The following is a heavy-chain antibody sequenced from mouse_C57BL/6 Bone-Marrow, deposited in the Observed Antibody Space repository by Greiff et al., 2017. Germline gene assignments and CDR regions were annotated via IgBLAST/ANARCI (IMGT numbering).Heavy chain of an antibody. CDR1: GYSITSGYY. CDR3: AATVVANYAMDY. V-gene: IGHV3-6*01. D-gene: IGHD1-1*01. CDR2: ISYDGSN. Sequence: EVHLVESGPGLVKPSQSLSLTCSVTGYSITSGYYWNWIRQFPGNKLEWMGYISYDGSNNYNPSLKNRISITRDTSKNQFFLKLNSVTTEDTATYYCAATVVANYAMDYWGQGTSVTVSS. J-gene: IGHJ4*01.